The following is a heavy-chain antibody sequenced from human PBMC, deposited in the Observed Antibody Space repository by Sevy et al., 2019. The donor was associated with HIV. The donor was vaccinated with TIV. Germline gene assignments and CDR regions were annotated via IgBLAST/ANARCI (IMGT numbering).Heavy chain of an antibody. CDR2: ISSSGNS. J-gene: IGHJ4*02. CDR1: GVSISEYH. CDR3: ARGRAMIDF. Sequence: SDTLSLTCSVSGVSISEYHWNWIRQSAGNGLEWIGRISSSGNSDYNSSFKSRVTISLDTSKNQFSLKLRSATVADTAFYFCARGRAMIDFWGQGIMVTVSS. V-gene: IGHV4-4*07.